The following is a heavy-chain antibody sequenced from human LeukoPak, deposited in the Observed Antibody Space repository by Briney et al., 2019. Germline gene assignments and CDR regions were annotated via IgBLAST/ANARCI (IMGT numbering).Heavy chain of an antibody. CDR2: VSGNGAYT. V-gene: IGHV3-23*01. CDR3: ATSGDPDSAGLSGQPYFDS. CDR1: GCIYSSFA. J-gene: IGHJ4*02. D-gene: IGHD3-22*01. Sequence: PRRTVHQFCADTGCIYSSFARSWVRQAPGKGLQWITSVSGNGAYTYYPDSVRGRFTISTDRSRNTVYPQANSLSADDPAVYYCATSGDPDSAGLSGQPYFDSWGQGALVTVSS.